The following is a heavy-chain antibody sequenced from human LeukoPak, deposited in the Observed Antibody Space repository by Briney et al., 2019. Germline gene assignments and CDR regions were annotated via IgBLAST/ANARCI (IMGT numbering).Heavy chain of an antibody. D-gene: IGHD3-22*01. Sequence: PGGSLRLSCAASGFTFSSYAMSWVRQAPGKGLEWVSAISGSGGSTYYADSVKGRFTISRDNSKNTLYLQMNSLRAEDTAVYYCARVRDSSGYYYPRSAYYYYYGMDVWGQGTTVTVSS. V-gene: IGHV3-23*01. CDR2: ISGSGGST. J-gene: IGHJ6*02. CDR3: ARVRDSSGYYYPRSAYYYYYGMDV. CDR1: GFTFSSYA.